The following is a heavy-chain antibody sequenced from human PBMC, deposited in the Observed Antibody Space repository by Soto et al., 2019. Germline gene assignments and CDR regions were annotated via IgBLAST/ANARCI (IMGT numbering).Heavy chain of an antibody. J-gene: IGHJ3*02. D-gene: IGHD6-19*01. Sequence: PGGSLRLSCAASGFPFSSYDMSWVRQAPGKGLEWVSAISGSGTTAYYADSVKGRFISSRDNPKNTMYLQMNSLRAEDTAVYFCAKTTDGWFSAFEIWGQGTVVTVSS. CDR3: AKTTDGWFSAFEI. V-gene: IGHV3-23*01. CDR1: GFPFSSYD. CDR2: ISGSGTTA.